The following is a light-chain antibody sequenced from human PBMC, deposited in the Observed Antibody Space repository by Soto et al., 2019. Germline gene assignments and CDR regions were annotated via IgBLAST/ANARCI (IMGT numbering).Light chain of an antibody. CDR2: YVS. J-gene: IGKJ4*01. Sequence: IVLTQSPGTLSLSPGERATLSCRASQRVPTKYLAWFQQKNGQAPRLLMNYVSTRVNGFPDRFSGSGSEPDFTLTISRLEPEDFAVSYCQPDGDSPSFGGGTKVEMK. V-gene: IGKV3-20*01. CDR3: QPDGDSPS. CDR1: QRVPTKY.